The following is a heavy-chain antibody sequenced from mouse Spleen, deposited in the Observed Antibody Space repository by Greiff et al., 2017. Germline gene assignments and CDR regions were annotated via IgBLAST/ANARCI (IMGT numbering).Heavy chain of an antibody. D-gene: IGHD1-1*01. CDR3: ARGEILRSHYAMDY. CDR2: ISSGGSYT. Sequence: EVQLVESGGGLVKPGGSLKLSCAASGFTFSSYAMSWVRQTPEKRLEWVATISSGGSYTYYPDSVKGRFTISRDNAKNTLYLQMSSLRSEDTAMYYCARGEILRSHYAMDYWGQGTSVTVSS. J-gene: IGHJ4*01. CDR1: GFTFSSYA. V-gene: IGHV5-9-3*01.